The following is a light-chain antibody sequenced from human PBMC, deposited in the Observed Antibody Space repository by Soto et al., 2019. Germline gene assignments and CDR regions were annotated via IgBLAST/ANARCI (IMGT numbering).Light chain of an antibody. CDR1: QSFSNNY. J-gene: IGKJ1*01. CDR3: QQYGSSPRT. Sequence: EIVLTQSPGTLSLSPGERATLSCRASQSFSNNYLAWYQQNPGQAPRLLIYGASSRATGIPDRFSGSGSGTDFTLTISRLEPEDFAVYYCQQYGSSPRTFGQGTKVEIK. CDR2: GAS. V-gene: IGKV3-20*01.